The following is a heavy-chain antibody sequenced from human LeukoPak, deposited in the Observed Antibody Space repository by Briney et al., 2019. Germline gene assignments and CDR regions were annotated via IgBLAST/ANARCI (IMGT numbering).Heavy chain of an antibody. J-gene: IGHJ4*02. CDR1: GFTFSSYA. CDR3: AKGPLKIVATIPYFDY. Sequence: GGSLRLSCAASGFTFSSYAMSWVRQAPGKGLEWVSAISGSGGSTYYADSVKGRFTISRDNSKNTLYLQMNSLRAEDTAVYYCAKGPLKIVATIPYFDYWGQGTLATVSS. CDR2: ISGSGGST. D-gene: IGHD5-12*01. V-gene: IGHV3-23*01.